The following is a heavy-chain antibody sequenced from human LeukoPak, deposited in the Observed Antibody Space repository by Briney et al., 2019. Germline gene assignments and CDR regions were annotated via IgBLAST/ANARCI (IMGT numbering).Heavy chain of an antibody. CDR3: ARDDYYDSSGYSSIDY. Sequence: PGGSLRLSCAASGFTFSSYAMHWVRQAPGKGLEWVAVISYDGSNKYYADSVTGRFTISRDNSKNTLYLQMNSLRAEDTAVYYCARDDYYDSSGYSSIDYWGQGTLVTVSS. D-gene: IGHD3-22*01. J-gene: IGHJ4*02. CDR2: ISYDGSNK. CDR1: GFTFSSYA. V-gene: IGHV3-30-3*01.